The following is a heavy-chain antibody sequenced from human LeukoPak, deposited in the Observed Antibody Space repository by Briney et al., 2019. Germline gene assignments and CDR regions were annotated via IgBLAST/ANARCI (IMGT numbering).Heavy chain of an antibody. V-gene: IGHV1-18*01. J-gene: IGHJ3*02. CDR2: ISAYNGNT. CDR3: ARDPPFLGPQLLWFGAPDAFDI. Sequence: GSVKVSCKASGYTFTSYGISWVRQAPGQGLEWMGWISAYNGNTNYAQKLQGRVTMTTDTSTSTAYMELRSLRSDDTAVYYCARDPPFLGPQLLWFGAPDAFDIWGQGTMVTVSS. D-gene: IGHD3-10*01. CDR1: GYTFTSYG.